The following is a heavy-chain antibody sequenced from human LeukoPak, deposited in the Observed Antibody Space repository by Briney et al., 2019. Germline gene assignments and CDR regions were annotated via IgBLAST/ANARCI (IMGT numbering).Heavy chain of an antibody. V-gene: IGHV1-69*04. CDR2: IIPILGIA. CDR1: GGTFSSYA. Sequence: SVKVSCKASGGTFSSYAISWVRQAPGQGLEWMGRIIPILGIANYAQKFQGRVTITADKSTSTAYMELSSLRSEDTAVYYCARSRRFLEWPQTDDDYWGQGTLVTVSS. D-gene: IGHD3-3*01. CDR3: ARSRRFLEWPQTDDDY. J-gene: IGHJ4*02.